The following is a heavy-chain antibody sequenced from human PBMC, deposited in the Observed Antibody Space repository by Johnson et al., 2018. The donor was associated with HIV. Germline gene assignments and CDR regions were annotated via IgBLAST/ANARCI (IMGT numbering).Heavy chain of an antibody. D-gene: IGHD3-3*01. CDR2: ISWNSANI. CDR1: GFTFDDYA. CDR3: ARESRYNFWSGYDAFDI. J-gene: IGHJ3*02. V-gene: IGHV3-9*01. Sequence: VQLVESGGGLVQPGGSLRLSCAASGFTFDDYAVHWVRQAPGKGLEWVSGISWNSANIDYADSVKGRFTISRDNAKNSLYLQMNSLRAEDTAVYYCARESRYNFWSGYDAFDIWGQGTMVTVSS.